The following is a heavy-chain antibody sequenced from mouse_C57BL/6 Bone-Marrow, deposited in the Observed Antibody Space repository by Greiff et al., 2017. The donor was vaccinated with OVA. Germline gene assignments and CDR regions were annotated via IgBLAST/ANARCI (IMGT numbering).Heavy chain of an antibody. CDR2: IHPNSGST. CDR1: GYTFTSYW. D-gene: IGHD2-3*01. Sequence: VQLQQSGAELVKPGASVKLSCKASGYTFTSYWMHWVKQRPGQGLEWIGMIHPNSGSTNYNEKFKSKATLTVDKSSSTAYMQLSSLTSEDSAVYYGARGGNYDGYYNYFDYWGQGTTLTVSS. V-gene: IGHV1-64*01. CDR3: ARGGNYDGYYNYFDY. J-gene: IGHJ2*01.